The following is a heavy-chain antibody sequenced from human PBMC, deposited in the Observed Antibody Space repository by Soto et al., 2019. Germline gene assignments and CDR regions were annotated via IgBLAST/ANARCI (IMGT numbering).Heavy chain of an antibody. D-gene: IGHD1-26*01. Sequence: QVQLVQSGAEVKKPGSSVKVSCTASGGTFSSYTISWVRQAPVQGLEWMGRIIPILGIANYAQKFQGRVTITADKSTSTAYMELSSLRSEVTAVYYCARNSGIYYYYGMDVLGQGTTVNVYS. CDR3: ARNSGIYYYYGMDV. J-gene: IGHJ6*02. V-gene: IGHV1-69*02. CDR2: IIPILGIA. CDR1: GGTFSSYT.